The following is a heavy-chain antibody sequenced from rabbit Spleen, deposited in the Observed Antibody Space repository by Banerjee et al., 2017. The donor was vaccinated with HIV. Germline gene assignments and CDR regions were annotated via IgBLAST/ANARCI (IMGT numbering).Heavy chain of an antibody. D-gene: IGHD8-1*01. CDR2: IAGSSSGFT. CDR3: ARDVGTSFSTYGMDL. V-gene: IGHV1S45*01. CDR1: GFTLSSYYM. Sequence: QEQLKESGGGLVQPGGSLKLSCKASGFTLSSYYMNWVRQAPGKGLEWISCIAGSSSGFTYSATWAKGRFTISKTSSTTMTLQMTSLTAADTATYFCARDVGTSFSTYGMDLWGPGTLVTVS. J-gene: IGHJ6*01.